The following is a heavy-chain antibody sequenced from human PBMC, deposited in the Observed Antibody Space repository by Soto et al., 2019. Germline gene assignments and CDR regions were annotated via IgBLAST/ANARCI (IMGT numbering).Heavy chain of an antibody. Sequence: PGGSLRLSCKASGYTFTSYAMHWVRQAPGQRLEWMGWINAGNGNTKYSQKFQGRVTITRDTSASTAYMELSSLRSEDTAVYYCARETPGPYYDFWSGYANNWFDPWGQGTLVTVSS. D-gene: IGHD3-3*01. J-gene: IGHJ5*02. V-gene: IGHV1-3*01. CDR1: GYTFTSYA. CDR3: ARETPGPYYDFWSGYANNWFDP. CDR2: INAGNGNT.